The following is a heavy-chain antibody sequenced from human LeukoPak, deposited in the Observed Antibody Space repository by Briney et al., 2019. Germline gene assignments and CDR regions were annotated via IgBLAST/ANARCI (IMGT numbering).Heavy chain of an antibody. J-gene: IGHJ4*02. CDR1: GFTFSSYA. V-gene: IGHV3-23*01. D-gene: IGHD3-3*01. CDR3: AKVGDRDFWSGYDFDY. Sequence: GGSLRLSCAASGFTFSSYAMSWVRQAPGKGLEWVSAISGSGGSTYYADSVKGRFTISRDNSKNTLYLQMNSLRAEDTAVYYCAKVGDRDFWSGYDFDYWGQGTLVTVSS. CDR2: ISGSGGST.